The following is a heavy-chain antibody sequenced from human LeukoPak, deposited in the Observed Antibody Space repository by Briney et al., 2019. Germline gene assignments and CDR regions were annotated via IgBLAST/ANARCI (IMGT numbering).Heavy chain of an antibody. CDR1: GGSISSSNW. V-gene: IGHV4-4*02. J-gene: IGHJ4*02. Sequence: SETLSLTCALSGGSISSSNWWSWVRQPPGKGLEWIGEIYHSGSTNYNPSLKSRVTMSVDKSKKQYSLKLSSVTAADTAVYYCARDPGGYSGYGRGYYFDFWGQGTLVTVSS. CDR3: ARDPGGYSGYGRGYYFDF. CDR2: IYHSGST. D-gene: IGHD5-12*01.